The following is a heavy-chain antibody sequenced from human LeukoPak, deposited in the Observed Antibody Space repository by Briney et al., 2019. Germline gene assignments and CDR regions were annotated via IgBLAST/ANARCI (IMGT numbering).Heavy chain of an antibody. J-gene: IGHJ5*02. Sequence: SETLSLTCTVSGGSISSSSYYWGWIRQPPGKGLEWTGSIDHSGSTNYNPSLKSRVTISVDTSKNQFSLKLSSVTAADTAVYYCARIGTYYYGSGSSNVKINWFDPWGQGTLVTVSS. CDR1: GGSISSSSYY. CDR2: IDHSGST. D-gene: IGHD3-10*01. V-gene: IGHV4-39*07. CDR3: ARIGTYYYGSGSSNVKINWFDP.